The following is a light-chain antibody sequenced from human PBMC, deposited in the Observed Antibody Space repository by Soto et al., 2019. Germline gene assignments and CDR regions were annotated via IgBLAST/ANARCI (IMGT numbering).Light chain of an antibody. CDR1: SSNIGSNY. J-gene: IGLJ2*01. V-gene: IGLV1-47*01. Sequence: QPVLTQPPSVSGTPGQRVTISCSGSSSNIGSNYVYWYQQLPGTAPKLLIYRNNQRPSGVPDRFSGSKSGTSASLAISGLRSEDEADYYCAAWDDSLSALFGGGTKLTVL. CDR3: AAWDDSLSAL. CDR2: RNN.